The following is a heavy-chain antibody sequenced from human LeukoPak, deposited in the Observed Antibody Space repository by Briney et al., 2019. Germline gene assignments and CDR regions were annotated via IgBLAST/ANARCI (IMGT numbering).Heavy chain of an antibody. J-gene: IGHJ3*02. CDR2: IYYSGST. Sequence: SETLSLTCTVSGGSISSYYWSWIRQPPGKGLEWIGYIYYSGSTNYNPSLKSRVTISVDTSKNQFSLKLSSVTAADTAVYYCATKKYGDYVDDAFDIWGQGTMVTVSS. V-gene: IGHV4-59*08. D-gene: IGHD4-17*01. CDR3: ATKKYGDYVDDAFDI. CDR1: GGSISSYY.